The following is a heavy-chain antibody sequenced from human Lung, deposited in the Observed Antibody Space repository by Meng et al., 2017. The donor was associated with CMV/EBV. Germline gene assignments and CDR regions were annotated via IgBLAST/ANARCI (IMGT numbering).Heavy chain of an antibody. Sequence: GSSXKISCAASGFTFGSYWMHWVRQAPGRVLLWDSRSRFDGTGIGYADSVRGRFTISRDNAKNTVYREMNSLRAEDTAVYYCTRDWRNAFDIWGQGTMVTVSS. CDR3: TRDWRNAFDI. J-gene: IGHJ3*02. V-gene: IGHV3-74*01. CDR1: GFTFGSYW. CDR2: SRFDGTGI.